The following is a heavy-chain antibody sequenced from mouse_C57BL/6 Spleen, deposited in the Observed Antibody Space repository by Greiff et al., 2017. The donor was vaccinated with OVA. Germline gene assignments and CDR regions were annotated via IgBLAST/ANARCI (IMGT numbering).Heavy chain of an antibody. J-gene: IGHJ2*01. D-gene: IGHD2-4*01. V-gene: IGHV1-64*01. Sequence: VQLQQPGAELVKPGASVKLSCKASGYTFTSYWMHWVKQRPGQGLEWIGMIHPNSGSTNYNEKFKSKATLTVDKSSSTAYMQLSSLTSEDAAVYYCAREEDIYYDDDFDYWGQGTTLTVSS. CDR1: GYTFTSYW. CDR3: AREEDIYYDDDFDY. CDR2: IHPNSGST.